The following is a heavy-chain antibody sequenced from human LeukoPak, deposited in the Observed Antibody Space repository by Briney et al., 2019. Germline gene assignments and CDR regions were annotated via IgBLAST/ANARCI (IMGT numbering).Heavy chain of an antibody. CDR1: GYTFTSYG. V-gene: IGHV1-18*01. D-gene: IGHD3-10*01. J-gene: IGHJ4*02. CDR3: ARDGEAMVRGVIITSYYFDY. CDR2: ISAYNGNT. Sequence: GASVKVSCKASGYTFTSYGISWVRQAPGQALEWMGWISAYNGNTNYAQKLQGRVTMTTDTSTSTAYMELRSLRSDDTAVYYCARDGEAMVRGVIITSYYFDYWGQGTLVTVSS.